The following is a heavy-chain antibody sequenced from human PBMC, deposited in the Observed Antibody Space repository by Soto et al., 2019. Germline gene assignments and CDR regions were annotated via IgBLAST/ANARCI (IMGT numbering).Heavy chain of an antibody. V-gene: IGHV4-38-2*01. Sequence: SETLSLTCAVSGYSISSGYYWGWIRQPPGKGLEWIGSIYHSGSTYYNPSLKSRVTISVDTSKNQFSLKLSSVTAADTAVYYCARVGSTMIVGEFDYWGQGTLVTVSS. D-gene: IGHD3-22*01. CDR2: IYHSGST. CDR1: GYSISSGYY. CDR3: ARVGSTMIVGEFDY. J-gene: IGHJ4*02.